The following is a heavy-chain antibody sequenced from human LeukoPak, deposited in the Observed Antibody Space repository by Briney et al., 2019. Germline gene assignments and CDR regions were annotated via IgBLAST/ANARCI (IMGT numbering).Heavy chain of an antibody. V-gene: IGHV1-69*05. D-gene: IGHD3-10*01. Sequence: GSSVKVSCKASGGTFSSYAISWVRQAPGQGLEWMGGITPIFGTANYAQKFQGRVTITTDESTSTAYMELSSLRSEDTAVYYCARDHTTGNAFDIWGQGTMVTVSS. J-gene: IGHJ3*02. CDR1: GGTFSSYA. CDR3: ARDHTTGNAFDI. CDR2: ITPIFGTA.